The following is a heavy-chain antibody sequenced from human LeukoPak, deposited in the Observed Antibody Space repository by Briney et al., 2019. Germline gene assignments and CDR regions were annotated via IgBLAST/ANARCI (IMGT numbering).Heavy chain of an antibody. V-gene: IGHV3-30*02. Sequence: GGSLRLSCAASGFTFSSYGMHWVRQAPGKGLEWVAFIRYDGSNKYYADSVKGRFTISRDNSKNTLYLQMNGLRAEDTAVYYCAKVTPLTFYFDYWGQGTLVTVSS. CDR2: IRYDGSNK. CDR3: AKVTPLTFYFDY. CDR1: GFTFSSYG. J-gene: IGHJ4*02. D-gene: IGHD4/OR15-4a*01.